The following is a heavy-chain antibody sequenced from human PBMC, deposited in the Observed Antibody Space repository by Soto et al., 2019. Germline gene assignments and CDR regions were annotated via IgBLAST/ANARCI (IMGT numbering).Heavy chain of an antibody. CDR3: ARANRELTLDY. Sequence: TVSWGNIRNGGYCWSWIRQHPGKGLEWIGYIYYSGSTYYNPSLKSRVTISVDTSKNQFSLKLSSVTAADTAVYYCARANRELTLDYWGQGTLVTVSS. V-gene: IGHV4-31*02. CDR1: WGNIRNGGYC. CDR2: IYYSGST. J-gene: IGHJ4*02. D-gene: IGHD1-7*01.